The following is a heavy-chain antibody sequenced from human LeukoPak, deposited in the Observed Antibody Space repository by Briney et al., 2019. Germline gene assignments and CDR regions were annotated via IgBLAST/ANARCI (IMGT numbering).Heavy chain of an antibody. V-gene: IGHV3-30*03. CDR2: ISYDGSNK. CDR3: ARDSGFSGTQRGEY. CDR1: GFTFSSYG. D-gene: IGHD2/OR15-2a*01. J-gene: IGHJ4*02. Sequence: GGSLRLSCAASGFTFSSYGMTWVRQAPGKGLEWVTVISYDGSNKYYADSVKGRFTISRDNSKNTLYLQMNSLRAEDTAVYYCARDSGFSGTQRGEYWGQGTLVTVSS.